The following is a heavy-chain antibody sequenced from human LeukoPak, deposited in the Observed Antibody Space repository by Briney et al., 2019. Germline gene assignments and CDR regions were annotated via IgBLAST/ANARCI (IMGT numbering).Heavy chain of an antibody. CDR3: ARVAGNCGGDCYRLVY. CDR1: GYTFTSCG. CDR2: ISAYNGNT. J-gene: IGHJ4*02. D-gene: IGHD2-21*01. Sequence: ASVKVSCKASGYTFTSCGISWVRQAPGQGLEWMGWISAYNGNTNYAQKLQGRVTMTTDTSTSTAYMELRSLRSDDTAVYYCARVAGNCGGDCYRLVYWGQGTLVTVAS. V-gene: IGHV1-18*01.